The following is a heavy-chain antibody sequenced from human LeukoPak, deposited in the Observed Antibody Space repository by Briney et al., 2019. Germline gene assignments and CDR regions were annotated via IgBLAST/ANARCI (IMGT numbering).Heavy chain of an antibody. CDR2: INHSGST. J-gene: IGHJ5*02. Sequence: SETLSLTCAVYGGSFSGYYWSWLRQPPGKGLEWIGEINHSGSTNYNPSLKSRVTISVDTSKNQFSLKLSSVTAADTAVYYCARGAGYCTNGVCYTSWFDPWGQGTLVTVSS. D-gene: IGHD2-8*01. V-gene: IGHV4-34*01. CDR3: ARGAGYCTNGVCYTSWFDP. CDR1: GGSFSGYY.